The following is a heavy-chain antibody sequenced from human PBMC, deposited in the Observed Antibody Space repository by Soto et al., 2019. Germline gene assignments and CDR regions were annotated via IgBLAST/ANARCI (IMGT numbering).Heavy chain of an antibody. J-gene: IGHJ4*02. D-gene: IGHD3-22*01. V-gene: IGHV1-24*01. CDR3: ASTGDSSGHANFDY. CDR1: GYTLTELS. CDR2: FDPEDGET. Sequence: QVQLVQSGAGVKKPGASVKVSCKVSGYTLTELSMHWVRQAPGKGLEWMGGFDPEDGETIYAQKFQGRVTMTEDTSTDTAYMELSSMRSEDTAVYYCASTGDSSGHANFDYWGQGTLVTVSS.